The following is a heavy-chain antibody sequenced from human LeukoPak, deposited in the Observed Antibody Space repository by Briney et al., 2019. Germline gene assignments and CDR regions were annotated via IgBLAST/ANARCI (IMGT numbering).Heavy chain of an antibody. J-gene: IGHJ4*02. CDR2: ISAYSGNT. D-gene: IGHD3-10*01. V-gene: IGHV1-18*01. CDR1: GYTFTSYG. CDR3: ARDYGSGSFPDY. Sequence: ASVKVSCKASGYTFTSYGIIWVRQAPGQGLEWMGWISAYSGNTNYAQNLQGRVTMTTDTSTSTAYMEVRSLRSDDTAVYYCARDYGSGSFPDYWGQGTLVTVSS.